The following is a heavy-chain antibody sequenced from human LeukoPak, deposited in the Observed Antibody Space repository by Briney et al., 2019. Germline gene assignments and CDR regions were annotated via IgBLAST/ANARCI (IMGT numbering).Heavy chain of an antibody. D-gene: IGHD3-10*01. J-gene: IGHJ4*02. Sequence: GASVKVSCKASGYTFTSYYMHWVRQAPGQGLEWMGIMNPSGGSTSYAQKFQGRVTMTRDTSTSTVYMELSSLRSEDTAVYYCARTLGDGNYYGSGSYYPGTAPLDYWGQGTLVTVPS. CDR1: GYTFTSYY. CDR2: MNPSGGST. CDR3: ARTLGDGNYYGSGSYYPGTAPLDY. V-gene: IGHV1-46*01.